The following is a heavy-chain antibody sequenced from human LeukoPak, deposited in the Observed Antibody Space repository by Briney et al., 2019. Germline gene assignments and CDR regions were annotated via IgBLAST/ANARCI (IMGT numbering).Heavy chain of an antibody. Sequence: GGSLRLSCVGSGFIFGDYGMTWVRQAPGKGLEWVSYISSSSSYIYYADSVEGRLTVSRDNAKNSLWLQMNSLRAEDTAVYYCAGAASGWLQRDLDYWGQGTLVIVSS. V-gene: IGHV3-21*01. D-gene: IGHD5-24*01. J-gene: IGHJ4*02. CDR1: GFIFGDYG. CDR2: ISSSSSYI. CDR3: AGAASGWLQRDLDY.